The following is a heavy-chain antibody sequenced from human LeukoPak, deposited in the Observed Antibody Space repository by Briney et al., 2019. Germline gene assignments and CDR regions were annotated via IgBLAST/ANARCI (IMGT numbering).Heavy chain of an antibody. CDR1: GGTFSSYA. J-gene: IGHJ2*01. Sequence: SVKVSCKASGGTFSSYAISWVRQAPGQGLEWMGRIIPILGIANYAQKFQGRVTITADKSTSTAYMELSSLRSEDTAVYYCARSQIPLGTWYFDLWGRGTLVTVPS. CDR2: IIPILGIA. V-gene: IGHV1-69*04. D-gene: IGHD1-14*01. CDR3: ARSQIPLGTWYFDL.